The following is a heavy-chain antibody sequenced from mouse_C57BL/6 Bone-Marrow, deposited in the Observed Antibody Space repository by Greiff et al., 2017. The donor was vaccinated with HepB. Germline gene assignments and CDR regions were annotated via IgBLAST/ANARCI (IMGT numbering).Heavy chain of an antibody. J-gene: IGHJ3*01. CDR3: ARADGDYGEFAY. V-gene: IGHV1-69*01. CDR2: IDPSDSYT. Sequence: QVQLQQPGAELVMPGASVKLSCKASGYTFTSYWMHWVQQRPGQGLEWIGEIDPSDSYTNYNQKFKGKSTLTVDKSSSTAYMQLSSLTSEDSAVYYCARADGDYGEFAYWGQGTLVTVSA. CDR1: GYTFTSYW. D-gene: IGHD2-13*01.